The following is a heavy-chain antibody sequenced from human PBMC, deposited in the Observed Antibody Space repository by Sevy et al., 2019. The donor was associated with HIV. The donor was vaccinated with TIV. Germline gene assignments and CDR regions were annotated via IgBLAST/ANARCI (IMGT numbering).Heavy chain of an antibody. CDR1: GFTVSSNY. J-gene: IGHJ4*02. V-gene: IGHV3-66*01. CDR2: IYSVGST. CDR3: ARGRGTGYSYGFDY. Sequence: GGSLRLSCAASGFTVSSNYMSWVRQAPGKGLEWVSVIYSVGSTYYADSVKGRFIIYRDNSKNTLYLQMNSLRAEDTDEYYCARGRGTGYSYGFDYWGQGTLVTVSS. D-gene: IGHD5-18*01.